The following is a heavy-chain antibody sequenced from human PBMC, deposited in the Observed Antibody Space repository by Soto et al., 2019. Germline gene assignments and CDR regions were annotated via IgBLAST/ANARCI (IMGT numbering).Heavy chain of an antibody. CDR2: IYYSGST. D-gene: IGHD1-1*01. V-gene: IGHV4-59*01. Sequence: SETLSLTCTVSGGSISSYYWSWIRQPPGKGLEWIGYIYYSGSTNYNPSLKSRVTISVDTSKNQFSLKLSSVTAADTAVYYCASVVGTTGTTPLGTGYYYYMDVWGKGTTVTVSS. CDR3: ASVVGTTGTTPLGTGYYYYMDV. J-gene: IGHJ6*03. CDR1: GGSISSYY.